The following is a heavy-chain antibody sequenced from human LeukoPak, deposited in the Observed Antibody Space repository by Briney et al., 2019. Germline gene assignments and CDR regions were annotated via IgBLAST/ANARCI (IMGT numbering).Heavy chain of an antibody. CDR1: GGSISSYY. Sequence: ASETLSLTCTVSGGSISSYYWSWIRQPPGKGLEWIGYIYYSGSTNYNPSLKSRVTISVDTSKNQFSLKLSSVTAADTAVYYCARQGVGAHDYWGQGTLVTVSS. CDR3: ARQGVGAHDY. D-gene: IGHD1-26*01. V-gene: IGHV4-59*01. J-gene: IGHJ4*02. CDR2: IYYSGST.